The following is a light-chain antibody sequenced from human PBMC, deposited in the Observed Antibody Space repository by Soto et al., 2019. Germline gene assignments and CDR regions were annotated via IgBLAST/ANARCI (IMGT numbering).Light chain of an antibody. J-gene: IGKJ1*01. CDR2: AAS. Sequence: DIQMTQSPSSLFASVGDRVTITCRASQSISNYLNWYQQKPGKAPKFLIYAASSLPSGVPSRFSGSGSGTDFTLTITSLQPEDFATYYCQQSYSTLWTFGQGTKVEIK. CDR1: QSISNY. CDR3: QQSYSTLWT. V-gene: IGKV1-39*01.